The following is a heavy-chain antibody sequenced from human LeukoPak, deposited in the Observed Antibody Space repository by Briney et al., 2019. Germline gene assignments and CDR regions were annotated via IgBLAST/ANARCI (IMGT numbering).Heavy chain of an antibody. Sequence: SETLSLTCTVSGYSISSGYYWGWIRQPPGKGLEWIGSIYHSGSTYYNPSLKSRVTISVDTSKNQFSLKLSSVTAADTAVYYCARVAYYYDSSGYFSAPCFDYWGQGTLVTVSS. J-gene: IGHJ4*02. V-gene: IGHV4-38-2*02. CDR2: IYHSGST. D-gene: IGHD3-22*01. CDR3: ARVAYYYDSSGYFSAPCFDY. CDR1: GYSISSGYY.